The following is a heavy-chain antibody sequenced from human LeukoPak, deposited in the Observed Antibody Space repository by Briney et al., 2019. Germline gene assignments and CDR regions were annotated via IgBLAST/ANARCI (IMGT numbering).Heavy chain of an antibody. J-gene: IGHJ6*03. CDR3: ARDLLGYNYHYMDV. CDR1: GFTFSSYN. CDR2: ISSSTSYI. D-gene: IGHD3-16*02. V-gene: IGHV3-21*01. Sequence: GGSLRLSCAASGFTFSSYNMNWVRQAPGKGLEGVSSISSSTSYIYYADSVKGRFTISRDNAKNSLYLQMNSLRAEDTAVYYCARDLLGYNYHYMDVWGKGTTVTVSS.